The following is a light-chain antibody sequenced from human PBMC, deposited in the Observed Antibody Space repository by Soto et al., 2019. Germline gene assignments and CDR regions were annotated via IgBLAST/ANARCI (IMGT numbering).Light chain of an antibody. CDR3: QQYETYPWT. V-gene: IGKV1-5*01. Sequence: DIQMTQSPTTLSASVGDRXXXTCRASQRMSAWLAWYQQKPGKAPTLLIYDASSLENGVPSRFSGSGSGTDFTLTISSRQPEDFATYYCQQYETYPWTFGQGTKVEIK. J-gene: IGKJ1*01. CDR1: QRMSAW. CDR2: DAS.